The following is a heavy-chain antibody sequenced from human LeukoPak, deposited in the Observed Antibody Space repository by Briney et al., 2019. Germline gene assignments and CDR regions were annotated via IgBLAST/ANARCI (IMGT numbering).Heavy chain of an antibody. J-gene: IGHJ3*02. CDR2: IYYSGST. CDR1: GGSISSSSYY. CDR3: ARGPAVGGVVVLTDTPYAFDI. V-gene: IGHV4-39*01. Sequence: PSETLSLTCTVSGGSISSSSYYWGWIRQPPGKGLEWIGSIYYSGSTYYNPSLKSRVTISVDTSKNQFSLKLSSVTAADTAVYYCARGPAVGGVVVLTDTPYAFDIWGQGTMVTVSS. D-gene: IGHD2-21*01.